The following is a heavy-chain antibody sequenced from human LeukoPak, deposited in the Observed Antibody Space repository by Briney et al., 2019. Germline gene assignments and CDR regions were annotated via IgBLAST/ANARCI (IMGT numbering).Heavy chain of an antibody. CDR1: GFTFSSYG. J-gene: IGHJ6*02. V-gene: IGHV3-48*01. D-gene: IGHD5-24*01. CDR3: AKSGGYNTGVYYYGMDV. Sequence: GRSLRLSCAASGFTFSSYGMHWVRQAPGKGLEWVSYISSSSSTIYYADSVKGRFTISRDNAKNSLYLQMNSLRAEDTAVYYCAKSGGYNTGVYYYGMDVWGQGTTVTVSS. CDR2: ISSSSSTI.